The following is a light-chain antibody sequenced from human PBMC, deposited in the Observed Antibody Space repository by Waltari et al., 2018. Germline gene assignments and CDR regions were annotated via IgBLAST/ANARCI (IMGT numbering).Light chain of an antibody. V-gene: IGKV1-12*01. J-gene: IGKJ4*01. CDR1: QGVSSW. CDR2: AAS. CDR3: QQSNSFPLT. Sequence: DIQMTQSPSSSVGDNVTITCRASQGVSSWLGWYQNKPGKAPKLLIYAASTLQGGVPSRFSGRGYGTEFTLTITNLQPEDFALYFCQQSNSFPLTFGGGTKVEI.